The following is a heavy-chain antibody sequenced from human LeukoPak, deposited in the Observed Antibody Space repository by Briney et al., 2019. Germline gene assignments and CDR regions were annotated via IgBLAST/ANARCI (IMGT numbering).Heavy chain of an antibody. J-gene: IGHJ6*03. CDR3: ARVPQQLVRYYYYYYMDV. D-gene: IGHD6-13*01. CDR1: GFTFSDYY. V-gene: IGHV3-11*04. Sequence: GGSLRLSCAASGFTFSDYYMSWIRQAPGKGLEWVSYISSSGSTIYYADSVKGRFTISRDSAKNSLYLQMNSLRAEDTAVYYCARVPQQLVRYYYYYYMDVWGKGTTVTVSS. CDR2: ISSSGSTI.